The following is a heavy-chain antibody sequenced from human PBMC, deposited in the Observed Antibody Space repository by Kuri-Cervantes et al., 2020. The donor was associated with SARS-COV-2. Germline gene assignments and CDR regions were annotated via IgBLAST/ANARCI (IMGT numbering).Heavy chain of an antibody. Sequence: GGSLRLSCAASGFTFSSYAMHWVRRAPGKGLEWVAVISYDGSNKYYADSVKGRFTISRDNSKNTLYLQMNSLRAEDTAVYYCARDQAGTIDYWGQGTLVTVSS. CDR3: ARDQAGTIDY. CDR1: GFTFSSYA. J-gene: IGHJ4*02. V-gene: IGHV3-30-3*01. D-gene: IGHD1-1*01. CDR2: ISYDGSNK.